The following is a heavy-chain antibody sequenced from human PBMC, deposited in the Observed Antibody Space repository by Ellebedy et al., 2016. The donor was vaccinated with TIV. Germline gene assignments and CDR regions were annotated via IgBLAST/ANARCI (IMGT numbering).Heavy chain of an antibody. J-gene: IGHJ6*02. D-gene: IGHD5-12*01. CDR3: ARKLVATIGHYYYYGLDV. Sequence: PGGSLRLSCAASGFAFSNYSMTWARQAPGKGLEWVSSISSTSYIYYADSVKGRFTISRDNTKNSLYLQMNSLRAEDTAVYFCARKLVATIGHYYYYGLDVWGQGTTVTVSS. CDR1: GFAFSNYS. V-gene: IGHV3-21*01. CDR2: ISSTSYI.